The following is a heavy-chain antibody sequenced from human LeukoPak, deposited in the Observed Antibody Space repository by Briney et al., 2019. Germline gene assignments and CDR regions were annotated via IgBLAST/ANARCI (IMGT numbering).Heavy chain of an antibody. CDR3: ANTYGDYVGGFDY. CDR1: GFTFSSYA. D-gene: IGHD4-17*01. Sequence: GGSLRLSCAASGFTFSSYAMSWVRQAPGKGLEWVSAISGSGGSTYYADSVKGRFTISRDNSKNTLYLQMNSLRAEDTAVYYRANTYGDYVGGFDYWGQGTLVTVSS. J-gene: IGHJ4*02. V-gene: IGHV3-23*01. CDR2: ISGSGGST.